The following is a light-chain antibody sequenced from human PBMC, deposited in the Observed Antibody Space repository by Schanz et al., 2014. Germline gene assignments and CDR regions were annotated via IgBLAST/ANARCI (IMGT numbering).Light chain of an antibody. CDR2: GPS. J-gene: IGKJ2*01. CDR3: QQYSRWPYT. V-gene: IGKV3-15*01. Sequence: EIVLTQSPGTLSLSPGEGATLFCRASQSVSSSLAWYQQKPGQAPRLLVYGPSTRATGVPARFSGSGSGTEFTLTISSLQSEDFAVYYCQQYSRWPYTIGQGTNLEIK. CDR1: QSVSSS.